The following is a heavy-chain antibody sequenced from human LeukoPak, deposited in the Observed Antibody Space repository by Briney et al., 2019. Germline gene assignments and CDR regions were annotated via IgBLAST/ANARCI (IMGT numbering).Heavy chain of an antibody. CDR3: ATPTYYYDSSGYQH. Sequence: ASVKVSCKASGYTFTGYYMHWVRQAPGQGLEWMGRINPNSGDTNYAQKFQGRVTMTRDTSISTAYMELSRLRSDDTAVYYCATPTYYYDSSGYQHWGQGTLVTVSS. V-gene: IGHV1-2*06. J-gene: IGHJ1*01. CDR1: GYTFTGYY. D-gene: IGHD3-22*01. CDR2: INPNSGDT.